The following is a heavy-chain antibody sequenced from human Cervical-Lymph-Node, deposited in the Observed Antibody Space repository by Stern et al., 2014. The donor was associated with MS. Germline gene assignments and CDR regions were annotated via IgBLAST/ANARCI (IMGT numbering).Heavy chain of an antibody. D-gene: IGHD5-12*01. CDR1: AYTFTNYG. J-gene: IGHJ4*02. V-gene: IGHV1-18*01. CDR3: ARAGYDVSGLSDY. Sequence: VQLEESGAEVKKPGASVKVSCKPSAYTFTNYGVNWVRRAPGQGLEWMGWISGYNGNTKYEQKFQGRVAMTTDTSTKTAYMELRSLRSSDTAVYYGARAGYDVSGLSDYWGQGTLVTVSS. CDR2: ISGYNGNT.